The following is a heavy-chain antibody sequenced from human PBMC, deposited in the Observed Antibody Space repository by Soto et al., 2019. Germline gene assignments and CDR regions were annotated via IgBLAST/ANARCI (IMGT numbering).Heavy chain of an antibody. V-gene: IGHV3-74*01. CDR1: GFTFSSYW. CDR3: AREGCSGGSCYSQGYYYYYGMDV. CDR2: INSDGSST. J-gene: IGHJ6*02. Sequence: EVQLVESGGGLVQPGGSLRLSCAASGFTFSSYWMHWVRQAPGKGLVWVSRINSDGSSTSYADSVKGRFTISRDNAKNTLHLQMNSLRAEATAVYYCAREGCSGGSCYSQGYYYYYGMDVWGQGTTVTVSS. D-gene: IGHD2-15*01.